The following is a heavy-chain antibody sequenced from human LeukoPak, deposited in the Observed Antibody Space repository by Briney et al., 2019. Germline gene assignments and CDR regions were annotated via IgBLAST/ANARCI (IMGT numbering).Heavy chain of an antibody. CDR3: AKDGPGYCSGGSCYAFDY. CDR2: MSYDGSNK. Sequence: PGGSLRLSCAASGFSFSSYAMHWVRQAPGKGLEWVAVMSYDGSNKYYADSVKGRFTISRDNSKNTLYLQMNSLRAEDTAVYYCAKDGPGYCSGGSCYAFDYWGQGTLVTVSS. CDR1: GFSFSSYA. J-gene: IGHJ4*02. D-gene: IGHD2-15*01. V-gene: IGHV3-30*04.